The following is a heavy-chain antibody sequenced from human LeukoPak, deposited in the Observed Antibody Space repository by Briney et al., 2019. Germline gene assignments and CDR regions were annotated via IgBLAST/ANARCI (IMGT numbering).Heavy chain of an antibody. CDR1: GGSISSSYW. CDR3: ARYTRGYQLVRREYYFDY. J-gene: IGHJ4*02. D-gene: IGHD6-13*01. V-gene: IGHV4-4*02. Sequence: SETLSLTCAVSGGSISSSYWWSWVRQSPGRGLGWIGEISHSGSTNYNPSLKSRVTISVDTSKNQFSLKLSSVTAADTAVYYCARYTRGYQLVRREYYFDYWGQGTLVTVSS. CDR2: ISHSGST.